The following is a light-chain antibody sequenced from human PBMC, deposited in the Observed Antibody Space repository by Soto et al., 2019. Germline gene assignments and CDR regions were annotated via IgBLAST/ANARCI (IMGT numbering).Light chain of an antibody. CDR3: SSYTSTSTLV. CDR2: EVS. J-gene: IGLJ2*01. Sequence: QSALTQPASVSGSPGQSITISCTGTSSDVGAYNYVSWFQQHPGKAPKLMIYEVSNRPSGISSRFSGSKSGNTASLTISGLQAEDDADYYCSSYTSTSTLVFVGGTKLTV. CDR1: SSDVGAYNY. V-gene: IGLV2-14*01.